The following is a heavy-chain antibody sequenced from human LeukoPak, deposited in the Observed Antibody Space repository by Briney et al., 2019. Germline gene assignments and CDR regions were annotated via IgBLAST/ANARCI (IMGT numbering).Heavy chain of an antibody. CDR1: GGSISSGDYY. D-gene: IGHD7-27*01. Sequence: SQTLSLTCTVSGGSISSGDYYWIWIRQPPGKGLEWIGYIYYSGSTYYNPALKSRVTISVDTSKNQFSLKLSSVTAADTAVYYCARDGPQLGVQKRGAFDISGQGTMVTVSS. V-gene: IGHV4-30-4*01. CDR3: ARDGPQLGVQKRGAFDI. J-gene: IGHJ3*02. CDR2: IYYSGST.